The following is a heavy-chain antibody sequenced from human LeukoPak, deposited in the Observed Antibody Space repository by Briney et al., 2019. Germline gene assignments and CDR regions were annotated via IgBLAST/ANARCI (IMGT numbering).Heavy chain of an antibody. J-gene: IGHJ4*02. CDR2: IYYSGST. CDR1: GGSISSSSYY. V-gene: IGHV4-39*07. CDR3: ARVTGYMTEDYFDY. Sequence: SETLSLTCTVSGGSISSSSYYWGWIRQPPGRGLEWIGSIYYSGSTYYNPSLKSRVTISVDTSKNQFSLRLSSVTAADTAVYYCARVTGYMTEDYFDYWGQGTLITVSS. D-gene: IGHD6-13*01.